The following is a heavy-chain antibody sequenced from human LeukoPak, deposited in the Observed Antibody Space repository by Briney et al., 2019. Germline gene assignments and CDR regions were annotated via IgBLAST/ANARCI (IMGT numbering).Heavy chain of an antibody. D-gene: IGHD1-26*01. CDR2: TNQEGSEK. CDR1: GFTLSTYW. V-gene: IGHV3-7*01. J-gene: IGHJ4*02. CDR3: ARSTGVWELLDY. Sequence: GGSLRLSCAASGFTLSTYWMSWVRQAPGKGLEWVANTNQEGSEKYYVDSVKGRFTISRDNAKNTLYLQMNSLRAEDTAVYYCARSTGVWELLDYWGQGTLVTVSS.